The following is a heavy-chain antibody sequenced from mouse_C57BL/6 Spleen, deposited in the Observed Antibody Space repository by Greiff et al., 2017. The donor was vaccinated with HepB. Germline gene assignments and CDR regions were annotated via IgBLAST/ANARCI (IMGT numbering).Heavy chain of an antibody. Sequence: VQLQQPGAELVKPGASVKLSCKASGYTFTSYWMHWVKQRPGRGLEWIGSIDPNSGGTKYNEKFKSKATLTVDKSSSTAYMQLSSLTSEDSAVYYCARWSYYDYYYDMDYWGQGTSVTVSS. CDR2: IDPNSGGT. D-gene: IGHD2-4*01. V-gene: IGHV1-72*01. CDR3: ARWSYYDYYYDMDY. J-gene: IGHJ4*01. CDR1: GYTFTSYW.